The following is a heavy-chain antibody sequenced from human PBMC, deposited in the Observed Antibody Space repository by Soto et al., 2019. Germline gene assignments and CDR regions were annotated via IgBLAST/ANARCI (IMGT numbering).Heavy chain of an antibody. V-gene: IGHV1-3*01. J-gene: IGHJ4*02. CDR1: GYTFTSYA. Sequence: ASVKVSCKASGYTFTSYAMHWVRQAPGQRLEWMGWINAGNGNTKYSQKFQGRVTITRDTSASTAYMELSSLRSEDTAVYYCARETLTYYYDSSGYYDYSTFDYWGQGTLVTVSS. D-gene: IGHD3-22*01. CDR3: ARETLTYYYDSSGYYDYSTFDY. CDR2: INAGNGNT.